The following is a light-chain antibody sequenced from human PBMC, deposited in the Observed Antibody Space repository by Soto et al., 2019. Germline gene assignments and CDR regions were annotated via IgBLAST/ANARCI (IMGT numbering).Light chain of an antibody. J-gene: IGKJ1*01. CDR3: QQYDTSPRT. CDR2: AAS. Sequence: EILLTQSPGTLSLSPGDRATLSCRASRSLGSGYLAWYRQKPGQAPRILIYAASSRATGVPDRFSGSGSGTDFSLTISRLEPEDFAVYYCQQYDTSPRTFGQGTKVEI. V-gene: IGKV3-20*01. CDR1: RSLGSGY.